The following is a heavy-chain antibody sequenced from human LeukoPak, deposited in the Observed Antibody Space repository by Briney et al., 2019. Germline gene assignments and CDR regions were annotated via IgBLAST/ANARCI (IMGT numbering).Heavy chain of an antibody. CDR2: ISSSSSYI. Sequence: GGSLRLSCAASGFTFSSYSMNWVRQAPGKGLEWVSSISSSSSYIYYADSVKGRFTISRDNAKNSLYLQMNSLRAEDTAVYYCASGYCSGGSCYEEHYWGQGTLVTVCS. CDR1: GFTFSSYS. J-gene: IGHJ4*02. V-gene: IGHV3-21*01. CDR3: ASGYCSGGSCYEEHY. D-gene: IGHD2-15*01.